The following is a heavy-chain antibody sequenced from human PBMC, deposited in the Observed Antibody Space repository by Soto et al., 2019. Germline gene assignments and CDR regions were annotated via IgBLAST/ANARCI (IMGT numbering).Heavy chain of an antibody. D-gene: IGHD3-22*01. J-gene: IGHJ4*02. CDR2: IDWDDDK. CDR3: ARNFYDTGNHYARIDY. CDR1: GFSFSTSGMC. Sequence: SGPTLVNPTQTLTLTCTFSGFSFSTSGMCVSWIRQPPGKALERLALIDWDDDKFYLTSLKTRLTISRDTSKNQVVLTMTNMDPLDTATYYCARNFYDTGNHYARIDYWGPGTLVTVSS. V-gene: IGHV2-70*01.